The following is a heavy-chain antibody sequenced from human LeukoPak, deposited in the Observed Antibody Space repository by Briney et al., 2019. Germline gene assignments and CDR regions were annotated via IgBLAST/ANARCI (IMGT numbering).Heavy chain of an antibody. D-gene: IGHD4-17*01. Sequence: PGGSLRLSCTASGFIFRDYVMSWVRQAPGKGPEWVAAIWRTGDWTHYVDSVKGRFTISRDNSKNTLYLQMNRLRVADTAIYYCAKDRRDYGDYAFDSWGQGTLVTVSS. CDR2: IWRTGDWT. CDR1: GFIFRDYV. J-gene: IGHJ4*02. CDR3: AKDRRDYGDYAFDS. V-gene: IGHV3-23*05.